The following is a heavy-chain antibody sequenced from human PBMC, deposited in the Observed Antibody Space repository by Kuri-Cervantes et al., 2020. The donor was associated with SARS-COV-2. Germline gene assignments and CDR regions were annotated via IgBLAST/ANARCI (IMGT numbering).Heavy chain of an antibody. CDR1: GYTFTGYY. Sequence: ASVKVSCKASGYTFTGYYMHWVRQAPGQGLEWMGWIDPNSGGTNYAQKFQGRVTMTRDTSISTAYMELCRLRSDDPAVYYCARVFGYYDSSGYYDFDYWGQGTLVTVSS. CDR2: IDPNSGGT. D-gene: IGHD3-22*01. V-gene: IGHV1-2*02. CDR3: ARVFGYYDSSGYYDFDY. J-gene: IGHJ4*02.